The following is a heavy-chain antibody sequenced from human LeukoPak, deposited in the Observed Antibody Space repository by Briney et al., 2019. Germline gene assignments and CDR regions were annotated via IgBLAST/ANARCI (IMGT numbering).Heavy chain of an antibody. CDR1: GYTFTGYY. V-gene: IGHV1-2*02. CDR2: INPNSGDT. J-gene: IGHJ4*02. D-gene: IGHD1-20*01. Sequence: GASVKVSCKASGYTFTGYYIHWVRQAPGQGLEWMGWINPNSGDTNYAQKFQGRVTMTRDTSISTAYMELSGLRSEDTAVYYCARGSGITGRVPGYWGQGTLVTVS. CDR3: ARGSGITGRVPGY.